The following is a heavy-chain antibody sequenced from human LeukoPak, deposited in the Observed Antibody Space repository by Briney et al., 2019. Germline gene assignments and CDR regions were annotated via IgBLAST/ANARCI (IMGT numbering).Heavy chain of an antibody. CDR2: IYGGGST. Sequence: GGSVRLSCAAFGFTVSSNYMSWVRQAPGKGLEWVSVIYGGGSTYYADSVKGRFTTSSDNSKTTVYLQMSSLRDEDTAVYYCARDSPPSRWGQGTLVTVSS. CDR3: ARDSPPSR. V-gene: IGHV3-66*01. J-gene: IGHJ4*02. CDR1: GFTVSSNY.